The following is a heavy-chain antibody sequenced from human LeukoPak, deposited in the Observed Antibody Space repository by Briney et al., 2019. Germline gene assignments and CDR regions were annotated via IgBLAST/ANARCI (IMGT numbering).Heavy chain of an antibody. CDR3: ARDPTTVTTDYYCVMDV. D-gene: IGHD4-11*01. CDR2: IYYSGST. V-gene: IGHV4-59*01. CDR1: GGSISSYY. Sequence: AETLTLSCAVSGGSISSYYWSWIRQPPGKGLEWIGYIYYSGSTNYNPSLKRRLTTSVDSSKNQFSLKLSSVTAADTAVYYCARDPTTVTTDYYCVMDVWGQGTTVTVSS. J-gene: IGHJ6*02.